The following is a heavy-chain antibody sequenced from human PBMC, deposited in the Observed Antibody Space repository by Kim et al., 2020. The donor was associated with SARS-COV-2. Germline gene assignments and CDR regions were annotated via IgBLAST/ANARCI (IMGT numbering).Heavy chain of an antibody. J-gene: IGHJ4*02. CDR3: ARVVYDSFDY. V-gene: IGHV3-48*02. Sequence: TIYYADSVKGRFTISRDNAKNSLYLQMNSLRDEDTAVYYCARVVYDSFDYWGQGTLVTVSS. CDR2: TI. D-gene: IGHD2-2*01.